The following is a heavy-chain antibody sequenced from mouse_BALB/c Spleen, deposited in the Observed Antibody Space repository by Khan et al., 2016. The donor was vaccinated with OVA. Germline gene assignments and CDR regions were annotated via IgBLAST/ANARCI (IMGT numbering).Heavy chain of an antibody. D-gene: IGHD1-1*01. V-gene: IGHV2-3*01. Sequence: VKLEESGPGLVAPSQSLSITCTVSGFSLTNYGVGWVRQPPGKGLEWLGIIWGDGSTNYHSALISRLSISKDNSKSQVFLKLNSLQTDDTATYYCVLYCYGRAWFAYWGQGTLVTVSA. CDR3: VLYCYGRAWFAY. CDR2: IWGDGST. CDR1: GFSLTNYG. J-gene: IGHJ3*01.